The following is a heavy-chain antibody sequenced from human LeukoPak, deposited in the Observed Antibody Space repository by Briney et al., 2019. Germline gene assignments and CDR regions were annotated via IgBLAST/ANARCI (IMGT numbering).Heavy chain of an antibody. V-gene: IGHV6-1*01. CDR2: TYYRSTWYN. CDR3: ARLVGASWFDS. J-gene: IGHJ5*01. CDR1: GDSFSSNSVT. Sequence: SQTLSLTCAISGDSFSSNSVTWNWIRQSPSRGLEWLGRTYYRSTWYNDYAVSVRGRITVNPDTSKNQFSLQLNSVTPEDTAVYYCARLVGASWFDSWGQGTLVTVSS. D-gene: IGHD1-26*01.